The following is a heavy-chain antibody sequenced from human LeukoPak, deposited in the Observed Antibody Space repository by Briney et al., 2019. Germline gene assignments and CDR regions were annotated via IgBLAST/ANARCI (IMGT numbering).Heavy chain of an antibody. J-gene: IGHJ4*02. D-gene: IGHD1-26*01. V-gene: IGHV1-8*01. CDR3: ARANPLGAPSDY. Sequence: ASGKVSCKASGYTFTSYDINWARQATGQGLEWMGWMNPNSGNIGYAPEIQGRVTMTSNTSISTAYMELSNLRSEDTAVYDCARANPLGAPSDYWGQGTLVTVSS. CDR1: GYTFTSYD. CDR2: MNPNSGNI.